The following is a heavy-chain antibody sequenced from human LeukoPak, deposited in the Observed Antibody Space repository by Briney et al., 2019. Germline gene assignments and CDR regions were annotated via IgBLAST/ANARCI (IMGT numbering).Heavy chain of an antibody. V-gene: IGHV3-23*01. J-gene: IGHJ4*02. CDR3: AKTTAGYSSGRYPGWPVDY. D-gene: IGHD6-19*01. Sequence: PGGSLRLSCAASGFTFSSYAIYWVPQAPGKGLEWVSGISTSGGDTSFADSVKGRFTISRDNSKNTVFLQVDSLRAEDTAVYYCAKTTAGYSSGRYPGWPVDYWGQGTLVTVSS. CDR2: ISTSGGDT. CDR1: GFTFSSYA.